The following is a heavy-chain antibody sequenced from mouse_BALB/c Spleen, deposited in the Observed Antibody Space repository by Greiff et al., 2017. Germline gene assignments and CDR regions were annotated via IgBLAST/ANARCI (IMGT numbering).Heavy chain of an antibody. CDR3: ARVDDWDY. D-gene: IGHD2-13*01. Sequence: DVKLVESGGGLVQPGGSLKLSCAASGFTFSSYGMSWVRQTPDKRLELVATINSNGGSTYYPDSVKGRFTISRDNAKNTLYLQMSSLKSEDTAMYYCARVDDWDYWGQGTTLTVSS. J-gene: IGHJ2*01. CDR2: INSNGGST. CDR1: GFTFSSYG. V-gene: IGHV5-6-3*01.